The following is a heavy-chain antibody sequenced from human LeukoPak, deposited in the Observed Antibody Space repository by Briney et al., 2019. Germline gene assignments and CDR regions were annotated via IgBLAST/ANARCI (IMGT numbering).Heavy chain of an antibody. CDR1: GGSINNYY. J-gene: IGHJ4*02. V-gene: IGHV4-4*09. D-gene: IGHD1-26*01. Sequence: SETLSLTSTVSGGSINNYYWSWIRQPPGKGLERIGYIYTSGTTNYNPSLKSRVTISVDTSKNQFSLKLTSVTAADTAVYYCARLAGHSGNYPNYDYWGQGSLVTVSS. CDR3: ARLAGHSGNYPNYDY. CDR2: IYTSGTT.